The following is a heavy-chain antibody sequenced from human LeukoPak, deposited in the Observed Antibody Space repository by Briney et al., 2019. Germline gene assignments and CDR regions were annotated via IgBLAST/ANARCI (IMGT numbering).Heavy chain of an antibody. Sequence: QAGGSLRLSCAASGFTFDDYAMHWVRQAPGKGLEWVSGISWNSGSIGYADSVKGRFTISRDNAKNTLYLQMNSLRAEDTAVYYCARARGYCSSTSCYYYYGMDVWGQGTTVTVSS. D-gene: IGHD2-2*01. V-gene: IGHV3-9*01. CDR3: ARARGYCSSTSCYYYYGMDV. J-gene: IGHJ6*02. CDR1: GFTFDDYA. CDR2: ISWNSGSI.